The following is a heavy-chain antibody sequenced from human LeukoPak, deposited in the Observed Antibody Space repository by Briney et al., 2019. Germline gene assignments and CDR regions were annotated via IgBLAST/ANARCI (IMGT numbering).Heavy chain of an antibody. V-gene: IGHV3-21*01. J-gene: IGHJ5*02. Sequence: GGSLRLSCAASGFTFSSYSMNWVRQAPGKGLEWVSSISSSSSYIYYADSVKGRFTISRDNAKNSLYLQMNSLRAEDTAVYYCASGVGAIWMDWFDPWGQGTLVTVSS. CDR3: ASGVGAIWMDWFDP. CDR2: ISSSSSYI. D-gene: IGHD1-26*01. CDR1: GFTFSSYS.